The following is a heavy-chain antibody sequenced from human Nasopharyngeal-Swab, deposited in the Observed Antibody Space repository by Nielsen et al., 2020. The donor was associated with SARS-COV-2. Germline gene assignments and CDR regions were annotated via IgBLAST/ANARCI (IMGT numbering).Heavy chain of an antibody. CDR2: ISSSSSYI. CDR3: ARDSKPTIFGVVIIYGMDV. CDR1: GFTFGSYS. Sequence: GESLKISCAASGFTFGSYSMNWVRQAPGKGLEWVSSISSSSSYIYYADSVKGRFTISRDNAKNSLYLQMNSLRAKDTAVYYCARDSKPTIFGVVIIYGMDVWGQGTTVTVSS. J-gene: IGHJ6*02. V-gene: IGHV3-21*01. D-gene: IGHD3-3*01.